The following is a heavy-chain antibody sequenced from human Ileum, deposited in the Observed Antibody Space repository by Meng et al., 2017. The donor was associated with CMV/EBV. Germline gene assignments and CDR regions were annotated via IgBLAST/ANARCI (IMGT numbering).Heavy chain of an antibody. CDR3: ARGYCTNGVCAGVV. Sequence: ASVKVSCKASGGSFGSDGISWVRQAPGQGLEWMGWISAYNGNTNYAQKLQGRVTMTTDTSTSTAYMELRSLRSDDTAVYYCARGYCTNGVCAGVVWGQGTLVTVSS. D-gene: IGHD2-8*01. J-gene: IGHJ4*02. V-gene: IGHV1-18*04. CDR2: ISAYNGNT. CDR1: GGSFGSDG.